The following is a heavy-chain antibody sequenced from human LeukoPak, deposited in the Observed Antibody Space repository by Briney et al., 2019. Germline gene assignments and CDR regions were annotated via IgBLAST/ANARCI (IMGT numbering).Heavy chain of an antibody. Sequence: GGSLRLSCAASGFTFSSYGMHWVRQAPGKGLEWVAVIWYGGSNKYYADSVKGRFTISRDNAKNSLYLQMNSLRAEDMALYYCAKGYSSSWSEYYFDYWGQGTLVTVSS. CDR1: GFTFSSYG. V-gene: IGHV3-33*03. CDR3: AKGYSSSWSEYYFDY. J-gene: IGHJ4*02. D-gene: IGHD6-13*01. CDR2: IWYGGSNK.